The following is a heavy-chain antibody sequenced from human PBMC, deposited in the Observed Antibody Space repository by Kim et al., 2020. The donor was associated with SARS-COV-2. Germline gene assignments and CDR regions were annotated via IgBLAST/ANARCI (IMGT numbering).Heavy chain of an antibody. Sequence: YPDTVTGRFPITRHNAKNSLYLQMNSLRAEDTAVYYCARTRDSGWSYFDYWGQGTLVTVSS. V-gene: IGHV3-21*01. D-gene: IGHD6-19*01. CDR3: ARTRDSGWSYFDY. J-gene: IGHJ4*02.